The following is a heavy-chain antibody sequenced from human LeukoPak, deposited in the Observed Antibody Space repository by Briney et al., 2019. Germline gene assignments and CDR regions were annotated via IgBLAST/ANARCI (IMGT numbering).Heavy chain of an antibody. CDR1: GGTFSSYA. J-gene: IGHJ4*02. CDR2: IIPIFGTA. D-gene: IGHD2-15*01. CDR3: AIPICSGGSCYQYYFDY. V-gene: IGHV1-69*05. Sequence: ASVTVSCKSSGGTFSSYAISWVRQARGQGLEWMGGIIPIFGTANYAQKFQGRVTITTDESTSTAYMELSSLRSEDTAVYYCAIPICSGGSCYQYYFDYWGQGTLVTVSS.